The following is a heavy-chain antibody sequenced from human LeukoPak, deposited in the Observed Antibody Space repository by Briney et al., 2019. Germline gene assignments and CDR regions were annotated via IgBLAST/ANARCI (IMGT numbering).Heavy chain of an antibody. Sequence: PGGSLRLSCAASGFTFSSYAMSWVRQAPGKGLEWVSAISGSGGSTYYADSVKGRFTISRDNSKNTLYLQTNSLRAEDTAVYYCAKVSPRVYYYDSSGYYPAWGQGTLVTVSS. CDR1: GFTFSSYA. CDR3: AKVSPRVYYYDSSGYYPA. CDR2: ISGSGGST. D-gene: IGHD3-22*01. V-gene: IGHV3-23*01. J-gene: IGHJ4*02.